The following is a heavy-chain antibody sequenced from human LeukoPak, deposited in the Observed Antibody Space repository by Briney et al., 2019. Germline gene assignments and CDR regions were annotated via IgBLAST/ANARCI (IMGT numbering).Heavy chain of an antibody. D-gene: IGHD2-21*02. CDR1: GGSISRSTYY. Sequence: SETLSLTCIVSGGSISRSTYYWGWIRQPPGKGLEWIGSIHYSGNTYYNPSLKSRITISVDTSKNQFSLKLRSVTAADTAVYYCTRYDSRRLFDPWGQGTLVTVSS. V-gene: IGHV4-39*01. CDR2: IHYSGNT. CDR3: TRYDSRRLFDP. J-gene: IGHJ5*02.